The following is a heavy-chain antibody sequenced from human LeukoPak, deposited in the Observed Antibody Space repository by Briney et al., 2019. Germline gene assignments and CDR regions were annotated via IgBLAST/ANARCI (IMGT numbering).Heavy chain of an antibody. J-gene: IGHJ6*02. D-gene: IGHD6-13*01. CDR3: ATDGGASIAAAGFYGMDV. Sequence: SQTLSLTCTVSGGSISSGGYYWSWIRQHPGKGLEWIGYIYYSGSTYYNPSLKSRVTISVDTSKNQFSLKLSSVTAADTAVYYCATDGGASIAAAGFYGMDVWGQGTTVTVSS. V-gene: IGHV4-31*03. CDR1: GGSISSGGYY. CDR2: IYYSGST.